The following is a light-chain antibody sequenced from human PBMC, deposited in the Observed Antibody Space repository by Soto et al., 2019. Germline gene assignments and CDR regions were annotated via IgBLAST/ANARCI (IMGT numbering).Light chain of an antibody. CDR3: PHYNSGLRT. J-gene: IGKJ1*01. V-gene: IGKV3-15*01. CDR2: GAS. Sequence: IVMTQSPATLSVSPGDRATLSCRASQSLVTNMAWYQQKPGQAPRLLINGASIRATGVLARFTGSGSGTEFTLTFNSLHSEDFAVYYYPHYNSGLRTFGRGTRVEV. CDR1: QSLVTN.